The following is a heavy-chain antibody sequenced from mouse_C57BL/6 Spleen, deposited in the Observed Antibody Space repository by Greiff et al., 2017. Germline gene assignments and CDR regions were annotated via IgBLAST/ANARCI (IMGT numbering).Heavy chain of an antibody. V-gene: IGHV1-64*01. CDR1: GYTFTSYW. CDR2: IHPNSGST. D-gene: IGHD1-1*01. J-gene: IGHJ4*01. Sequence: QVQLQQPGAELVKPGASVKLSCKASGYTFTSYWMHWVKQRPGQGLEWIGMIHPNSGSTNYYEKFKSKATLTVDKSSSTAYMQLSSLTSEDSAVXNCARYDGRSSAMDYWGEGTTLTVSS. CDR3: ARYDGRSSAMDY.